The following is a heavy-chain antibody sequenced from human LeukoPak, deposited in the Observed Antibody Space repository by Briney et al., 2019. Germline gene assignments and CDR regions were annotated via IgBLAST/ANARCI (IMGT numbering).Heavy chain of an antibody. CDR3: ATSYSGSYPTDY. Sequence: SVKVSCKASGGTFSSYAISWVRQAPGRGLGWMGGIIPIFGTANYAQKFQGRVTITTGESTSTAYMELSSLRSEDTAVYYCATSYSGSYPTDYWGQGTLVTVSS. CDR2: IIPIFGTA. J-gene: IGHJ4*02. CDR1: GGTFSSYA. D-gene: IGHD1-26*01. V-gene: IGHV1-69*05.